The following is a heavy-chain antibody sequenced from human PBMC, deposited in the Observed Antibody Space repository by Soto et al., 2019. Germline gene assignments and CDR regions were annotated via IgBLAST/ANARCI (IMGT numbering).Heavy chain of an antibody. CDR3: AKESRAVTGYYYYGMDD. CDR2: ISYDGSNK. CDR1: GFTISSYG. J-gene: IGHJ6*02. Sequence: GGSLRLSCAASGFTISSYGMHWVRQAPGKGLEWVAVISYDGSNKYYADSVKGRFTISRDNSKNTLYLQLNSLRTEDTAVYYCAKESRAVTGYYYYGMDDWGQGTTVTVSS. V-gene: IGHV3-30*18. D-gene: IGHD6-13*01.